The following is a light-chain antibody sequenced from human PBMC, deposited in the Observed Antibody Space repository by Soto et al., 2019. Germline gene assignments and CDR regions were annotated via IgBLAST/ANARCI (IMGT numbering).Light chain of an antibody. Sequence: QSVLTQPPSASGTPGQRVTISCSGGSSNIGTYTVSWYQQFPETAPKLLTYGNNQRPSGVPDRFSGSKSGTSASLSISGLQSDDEADYYCAAWDDSLSGPIFGGGTKVTVL. CDR3: AAWDDSLSGPI. CDR2: GNN. CDR1: SSNIGTYT. J-gene: IGLJ2*01. V-gene: IGLV1-44*01.